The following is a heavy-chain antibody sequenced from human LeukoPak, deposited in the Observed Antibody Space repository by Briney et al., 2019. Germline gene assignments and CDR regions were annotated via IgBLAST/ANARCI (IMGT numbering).Heavy chain of an antibody. CDR3: ARTYSSGWYLSRFDP. CDR1: GFTVSSNY. D-gene: IGHD6-19*01. Sequence: GGSLRLSCAASGFTVSSNYMSWVRQAPGKGLEWVSVIYSGGSTYYADSVKGRFTISRDNSKNTLYLQMNSLRAEDTAVYYCARTYSSGWYLSRFDPWGQGTLVTVSS. CDR2: IYSGGST. V-gene: IGHV3-53*01. J-gene: IGHJ5*02.